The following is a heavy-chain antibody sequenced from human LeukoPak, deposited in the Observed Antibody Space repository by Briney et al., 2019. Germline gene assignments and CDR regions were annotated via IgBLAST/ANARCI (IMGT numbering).Heavy chain of an antibody. V-gene: IGHV4-39*07. Sequence: SETLSLTCIVSGGSISTSAYYWGWIRQPPGEGLQWIGSIYYSGNTYYNSSLKSRVTISVDKSKNQFSLKLSSVTAADTAVYYCARAQPHPITGTTGSAFDIWGQGTMVTVSS. CDR3: ARAQPHPITGTTGSAFDI. J-gene: IGHJ3*02. D-gene: IGHD1-20*01. CDR1: GGSISTSAYY. CDR2: IYYSGNT.